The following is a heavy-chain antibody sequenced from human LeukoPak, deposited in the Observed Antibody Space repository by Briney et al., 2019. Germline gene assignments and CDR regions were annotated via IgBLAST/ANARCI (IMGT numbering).Heavy chain of an antibody. CDR3: AKGNTQWELYDY. CDR2: IKSDGSDT. J-gene: IGHJ4*02. CDR1: GFTLSSYW. Sequence: GGSLRLSCAASGFTLSSYWMHWVRQVPGKGLVWVSRIKSDGSDTRYADSVKGRFTISRDNAKNTLYLQMNSLRVEDTAIYYCAKGNTQWELYDYWGQGTLVTVSS. V-gene: IGHV3-74*01. D-gene: IGHD4-23*01.